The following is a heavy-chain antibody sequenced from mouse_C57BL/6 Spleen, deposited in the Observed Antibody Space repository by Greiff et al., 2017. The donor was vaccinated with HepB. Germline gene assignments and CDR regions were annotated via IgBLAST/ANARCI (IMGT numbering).Heavy chain of an antibody. CDR3: AREWDGSKDY. CDR2: IYPGDGDT. J-gene: IGHJ2*01. D-gene: IGHD2-3*01. V-gene: IGHV1-82*01. Sequence: VQLQQSGPELVKPGASVKISCKASGYAFSSSWMNWVKQRPGKGLEWIGRIYPGDGDTNYNGKFKGKATLTADKSSSTAYMQLSSLTSEDSAVYFCAREWDGSKDYWGQGTTLTVSS. CDR1: GYAFSSSW.